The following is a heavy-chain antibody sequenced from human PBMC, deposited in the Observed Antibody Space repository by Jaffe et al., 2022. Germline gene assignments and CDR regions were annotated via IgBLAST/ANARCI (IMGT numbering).Heavy chain of an antibody. Sequence: QVQLVQSGAEVKKPGSSVKVSCKASGGTFSSYAISWVRQAPGQGLEWMGGIIPIFGTANYAQKFQGRVTITADESTSTAYMELSSLRSEDTAVYYCARVRLGIAVAGPNWFDPWGQGTLVTVSS. CDR1: GGTFSSYA. CDR2: IIPIFGTA. D-gene: IGHD6-19*01. V-gene: IGHV1-69*01. CDR3: ARVRLGIAVAGPNWFDP. J-gene: IGHJ5*02.